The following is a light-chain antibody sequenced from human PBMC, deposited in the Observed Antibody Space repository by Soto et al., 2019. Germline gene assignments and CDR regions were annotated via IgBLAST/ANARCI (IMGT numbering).Light chain of an antibody. CDR1: QDIRKY. J-gene: IGKJ1*01. CDR3: QQSYSSPWT. Sequence: DIQITPSPSSLSASVGDRATITCQASQDIRKYLNWYQQKPGKAPNLLIYDTSNLETGVPSRFSGSGSGTEFTLTISSLRPEDFATYYCQQSYSSPWTFGQGTKVDIK. V-gene: IGKV1-39*01. CDR2: DTS.